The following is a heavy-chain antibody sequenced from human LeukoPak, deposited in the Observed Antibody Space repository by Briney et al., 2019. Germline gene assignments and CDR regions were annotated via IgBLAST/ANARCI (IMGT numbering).Heavy chain of an antibody. CDR1: GFTFSSYG. V-gene: IGHV3-33*01. J-gene: IGHJ6*02. Sequence: GRSLRLSCAASGFTFSSYGMHWVRQAPGKGLEWVAVIWYDGSNKYYADSVKGRFTISRDNSKNTLYLQMNSLRAEDTAVYCCARGRAWIGELGYGMDVWGQGTTVTVSS. D-gene: IGHD3-10*01. CDR2: IWYDGSNK. CDR3: ARGRAWIGELGYGMDV.